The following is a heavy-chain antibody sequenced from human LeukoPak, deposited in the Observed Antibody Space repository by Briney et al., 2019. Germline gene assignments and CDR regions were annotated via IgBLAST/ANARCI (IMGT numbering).Heavy chain of an antibody. Sequence: GGSLRLSCAASGFTFSSYSMNWVRQAPGKGLEWVSYISSSSTIYYADSVKGRFTISRDNAKNSLNLQMNSLRAEDTAVYYCARDFSISIFGVVIDSDAFDIWGQGTMVTVSS. D-gene: IGHD3-3*01. CDR1: GFTFSSYS. V-gene: IGHV3-48*01. CDR3: ARDFSISIFGVVIDSDAFDI. CDR2: ISSSSTI. J-gene: IGHJ3*02.